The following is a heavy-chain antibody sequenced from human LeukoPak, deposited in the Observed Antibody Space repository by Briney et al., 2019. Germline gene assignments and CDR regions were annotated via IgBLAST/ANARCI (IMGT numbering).Heavy chain of an antibody. Sequence: SETLSLTCAVYGGSFSGYYWSLIRQPPGKGLEWIGEINHSGSTNYNPSLKSRVTISVDTSKNQFSLKLSSVTAADTAVYYCATRSGTYYYGSGINYWGQGTLVTVSS. CDR3: ATRSGTYYYGSGINY. J-gene: IGHJ4*02. CDR2: INHSGST. CDR1: GGSFSGYY. V-gene: IGHV4-34*01. D-gene: IGHD3-10*01.